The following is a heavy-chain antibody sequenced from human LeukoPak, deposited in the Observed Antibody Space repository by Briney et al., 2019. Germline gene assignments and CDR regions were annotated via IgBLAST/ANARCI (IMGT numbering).Heavy chain of an antibody. J-gene: IGHJ4*02. V-gene: IGHV3-21*01. CDR1: GFTFSSYG. Sequence: GESLRLSCAASGFTFSSYGMNWVRQAPGKGLEWVSSISSSGTYIYFADSVKGRFTISRDNAKNSLYLQMNSLRAEDTALYYCAREQSYSEEIVVVNPPFDYWGQGTLVTVSS. CDR2: ISSSGTYI. CDR3: AREQSYSEEIVVVNPPFDY. D-gene: IGHD2-21*01.